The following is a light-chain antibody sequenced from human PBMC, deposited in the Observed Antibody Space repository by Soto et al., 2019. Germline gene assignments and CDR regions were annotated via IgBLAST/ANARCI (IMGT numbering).Light chain of an antibody. CDR2: DAS. CDR1: QSISSW. J-gene: IGKJ1*01. CDR3: QQYNSYSGT. Sequence: DIQMTQSPSTLSASVGGRVTITCRASQSISSWLAWYQQKPGKAPKVLIYDASSLESGVPSRFSGSGSGTDFTLTISSLQPDDFATYYCQQYNSYSGTFGQGTKVEIK. V-gene: IGKV1-5*01.